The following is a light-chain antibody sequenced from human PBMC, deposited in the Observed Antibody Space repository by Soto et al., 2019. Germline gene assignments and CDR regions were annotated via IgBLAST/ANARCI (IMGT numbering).Light chain of an antibody. Sequence: EIVLTQSPGTLSLSPGERATLSCRASQSVSSSYLAWYQQKPGQAPRLLIYGASSRATGIPDRFSGSGSGTDFNLTISRLEPEDFAVSYCQQYGSSLSITFGQGTRLEIK. V-gene: IGKV3-20*01. CDR3: QQYGSSLSIT. CDR2: GAS. J-gene: IGKJ5*01. CDR1: QSVSSSY.